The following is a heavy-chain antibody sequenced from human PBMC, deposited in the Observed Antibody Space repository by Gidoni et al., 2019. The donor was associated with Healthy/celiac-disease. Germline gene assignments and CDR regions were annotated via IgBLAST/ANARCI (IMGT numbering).Heavy chain of an antibody. D-gene: IGHD3-22*01. J-gene: IGHJ4*02. CDR1: GFPFSSYE. CDR3: ARVSRNYYDSSGLGFDY. Sequence: EVQLVESGGGLVQPGGSLRLSCAASGFPFSSYEMNWVRQAPGKGLEWVSYISSSGSTIYYADSVKGRFTISRDNAKNSLYLQMNSLRAEDTAVYYCARVSRNYYDSSGLGFDYWGQGTLVTVSS. CDR2: ISSSGSTI. V-gene: IGHV3-48*03.